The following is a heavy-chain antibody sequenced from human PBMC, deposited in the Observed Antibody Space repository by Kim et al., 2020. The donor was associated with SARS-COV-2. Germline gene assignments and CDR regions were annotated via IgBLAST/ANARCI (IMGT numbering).Heavy chain of an antibody. D-gene: IGHD1-26*01. V-gene: IGHV4-34*04. J-gene: IGHJ6*02. CDR3: ARGGGATWYYGMDV. Sequence: NPSLKSRSTISVDTSKNQFALKLSSGTAADTAVYYCARGGGATWYYGMDVWGQGTTVTVSS.